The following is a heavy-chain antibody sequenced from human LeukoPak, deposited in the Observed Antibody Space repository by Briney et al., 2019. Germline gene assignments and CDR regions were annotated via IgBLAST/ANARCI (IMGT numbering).Heavy chain of an antibody. D-gene: IGHD6-6*01. Sequence: SETLSLTCTVSGGSISSYYWSWIRQPPGKGLEWIGYIYYSGSTNYNPSLKSRVTISVDTSKNQFSLKLSSVTAADTAVYYCARSGAAARPYYYYMDVWGKGTTVTVSS. V-gene: IGHV4-59*01. J-gene: IGHJ6*03. CDR2: IYYSGST. CDR3: ARSGAAARPYYYYMDV. CDR1: GGSISSYY.